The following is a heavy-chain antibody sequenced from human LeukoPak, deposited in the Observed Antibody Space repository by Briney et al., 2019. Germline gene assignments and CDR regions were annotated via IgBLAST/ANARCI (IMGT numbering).Heavy chain of an antibody. V-gene: IGHV4-61*01. CDR3: ARDRRGSLDY. D-gene: IGHD1-26*01. CDR1: GGSVSSGSYY. Sequence: SETLSLTCTVSGGSVSSGSYYWSWIRQPPGKGLEWIGYIYYSGSTNYNPSLKSRVTISVDTSKNQFSLKLSSVTAADTAVYYCARDRRGSLDYWGQGTLVTVSS. J-gene: IGHJ4*02. CDR2: IYYSGST.